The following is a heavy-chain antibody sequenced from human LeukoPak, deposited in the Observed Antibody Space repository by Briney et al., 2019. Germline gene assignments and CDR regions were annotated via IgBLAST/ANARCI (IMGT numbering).Heavy chain of an antibody. J-gene: IGHJ3*02. D-gene: IGHD3-3*01. CDR3: ARHLDWDGAFGI. CDR1: GFTFSSYA. V-gene: IGHV3-64*01. Sequence: GGSLRLSCAASGFTFSSYAMHWVRQAPGKGLEYVSAISSNGGSTYYANSVKGRFTISRDNSENTLYLQMGSLRAEDMAVYYCARHLDWDGAFGIWGQGTMVTVSS. CDR2: ISSNGGST.